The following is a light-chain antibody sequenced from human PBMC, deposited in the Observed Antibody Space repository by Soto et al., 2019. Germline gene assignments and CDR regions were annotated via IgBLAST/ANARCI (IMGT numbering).Light chain of an antibody. V-gene: IGKV3-11*01. J-gene: IGKJ1*01. CDR1: QTVNSR. CDR2: HAS. CDR3: QQRSKWPRT. Sequence: EILLTQSPSKLSGSPGERVTLSCRASQTVNSRLAWYQHKPGKAPRLLIYHASNMASGVPARFSGSGSGTDFTLTISSLQPEDFAVYYCQQRSKWPRTFGRGTQVDI.